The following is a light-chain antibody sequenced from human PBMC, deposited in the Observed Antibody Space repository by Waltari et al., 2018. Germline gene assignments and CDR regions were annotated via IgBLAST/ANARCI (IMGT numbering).Light chain of an antibody. V-gene: IGKV4-1*01. J-gene: IGKJ3*01. CDR2: WAS. CDR3: QQYYTTPFT. Sequence: DIVMAQSPDSLAVSLGERATINCKSSQTILYSSNTKNSLAWYQQKPGQPPELLIYWASTRESGVPDRFSGSGSGTDFTLTISSLQAEDVAVYYCQQYYTTPFTFGPGTKVDIK. CDR1: QTILYSSNTKNS.